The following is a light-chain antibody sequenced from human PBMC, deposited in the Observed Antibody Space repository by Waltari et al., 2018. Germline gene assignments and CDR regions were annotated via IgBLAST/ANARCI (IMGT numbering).Light chain of an antibody. CDR2: AAT. V-gene: IGKV1-39*01. Sequence: DIQMTQSPSSLSASVGDRVTITCRASQSIASYLSWYQKKPGEAPKVLIFAATSLQSGVPSRFSGSGSGTEFTLTVTSLQPEDFATYYCQQSYSTPYTFGQGTNLDIK. CDR1: QSIASY. CDR3: QQSYSTPYT. J-gene: IGKJ2*01.